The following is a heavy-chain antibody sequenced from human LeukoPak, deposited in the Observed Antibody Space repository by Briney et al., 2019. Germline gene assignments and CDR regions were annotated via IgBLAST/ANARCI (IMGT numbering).Heavy chain of an antibody. D-gene: IGHD3-16*01. V-gene: IGHV3-23*01. CDR2: IGGGGDIT. CDR3: ANWGGAATIGALAYGPLAY. J-gene: IGHJ4*02. Sequence: PGGSLCLVRTASGFTFRKNIITSVRQAPGKGLEWISSIGGGGDITFYADSVKGRFRVSRDDSKNTLFLEMNSLRVEDTAVYYCANWGGAATIGALAYGPLAYSGQGTQVLVSS. CDR1: GFTFRKNI.